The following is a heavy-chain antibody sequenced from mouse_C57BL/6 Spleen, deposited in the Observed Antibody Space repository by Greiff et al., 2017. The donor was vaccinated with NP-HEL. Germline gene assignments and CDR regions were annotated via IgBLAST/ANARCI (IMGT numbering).Heavy chain of an antibody. J-gene: IGHJ1*03. CDR3: ARRGISHWYFDV. CDR1: GYAFSSYW. CDR2: IYPGDGDT. Sequence: VQLQQSGAELVKPGASVKISCKASGYAFSSYWMNWVKQRPGKGLEWIGQIYPGDGDTNYNGKFKGKATLTADKSSSTAYMQLSSLTSEDSAVYFWARRGISHWYFDVWGTGTTVTVSS. V-gene: IGHV1-80*01. D-gene: IGHD2-4*01.